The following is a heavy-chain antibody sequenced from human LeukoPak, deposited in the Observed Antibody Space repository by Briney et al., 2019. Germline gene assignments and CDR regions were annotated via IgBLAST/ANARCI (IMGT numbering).Heavy chain of an antibody. CDR1: GGTFSSYT. J-gene: IGHJ4*02. D-gene: IGHD6-19*01. V-gene: IGHV1-69*02. Sequence: ASEKVSCKASGGTFSSYTISWVRQAPGQGLEWMGRIIPILGIANYAQKFQGRVTITADKSTSTAYMELSSLRSEDTAVYYCASIAVAGRRNFDYWGQGTLVTVSS. CDR3: ASIAVAGRRNFDY. CDR2: IIPILGIA.